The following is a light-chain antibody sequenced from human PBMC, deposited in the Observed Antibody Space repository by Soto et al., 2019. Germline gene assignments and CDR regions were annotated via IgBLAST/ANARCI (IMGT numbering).Light chain of an antibody. J-gene: IGKJ5*01. CDR2: AAS. CDR1: QSISSF. V-gene: IGKV1-39*01. Sequence: DIQMTRSPSSLSTSVGDRVTISCRASQSISSFLNWFQQKPGKAPKLLIYAASSLQSGVPSRFSGSGSGTDFTLTITRLEPEDFAVYYCQQYGSSPSTFGQGTRLEIK. CDR3: QQYGSSPST.